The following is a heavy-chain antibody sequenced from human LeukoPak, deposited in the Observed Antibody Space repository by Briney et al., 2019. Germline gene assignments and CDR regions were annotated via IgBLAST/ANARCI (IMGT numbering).Heavy chain of an antibody. Sequence: SETLSLTCTVSGGSISSSSYYWGWIRQPPGKGLEWIGSIYYSGSTYYNPSLKSRVTISVDTSKNQFSLKLSSVTAADTAVYYCATIPLYYYGSGRDGRDYWGQGTLVTVSS. D-gene: IGHD3-10*01. J-gene: IGHJ4*02. CDR2: IYYSGST. CDR1: GGSISSSSYY. CDR3: ATIPLYYYGSGRDGRDY. V-gene: IGHV4-39*01.